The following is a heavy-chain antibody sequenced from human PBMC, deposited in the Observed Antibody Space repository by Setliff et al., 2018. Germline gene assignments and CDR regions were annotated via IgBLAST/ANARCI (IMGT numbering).Heavy chain of an antibody. Sequence: PGGSLRLSCAASGFVLSDYAMSWVRQAPGKGLEWVAHIGGGGAGAFYANSVKGRFTVSREDYKSTLYLQMNILGAEDTAVYYCAKRGPYCSGGTCHYYFDYWGQGTLVTVSS. CDR2: IGGGGAGA. J-gene: IGHJ4*02. CDR1: GFVLSDYA. V-gene: IGHV3-23*01. CDR3: AKRGPYCSGGTCHYYFDY. D-gene: IGHD2-15*01.